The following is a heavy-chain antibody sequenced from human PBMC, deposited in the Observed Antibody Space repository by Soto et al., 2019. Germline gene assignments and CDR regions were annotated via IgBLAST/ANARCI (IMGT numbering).Heavy chain of an antibody. CDR2: IIPIFGTA. V-gene: IGHV1-69*13. D-gene: IGHD6-13*01. CDR3: ARDRRRETRGVAGPIAAKMVGEFDY. J-gene: IGHJ4*02. CDR1: GGTFSSYA. Sequence: EASVKVSCKASGGTFSSYAISWVRQAPGQGLEWMGGIIPIFGTANYAQKFQGRVTITADESTSTAYMELSSLRSEDTAVYYCARDRRRETRGVAGPIAAKMVGEFDYWGQGTLVTVSS.